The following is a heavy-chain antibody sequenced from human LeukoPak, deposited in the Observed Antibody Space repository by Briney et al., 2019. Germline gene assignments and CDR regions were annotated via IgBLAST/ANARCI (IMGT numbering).Heavy chain of an antibody. D-gene: IGHD2-2*01. CDR1: GFTFDDYA. CDR2: ISWNSGSI. Sequence: GGSLRLSCAASGFTFDDYAMHWVRQAPGKGLEWVSGISWNSGSIGYADSVKGRFTISRDNAKNSLYLQMNSLRAEDTAVYYCARGGPAVKGWFDPWGQGTLVTVSS. V-gene: IGHV3-9*01. J-gene: IGHJ5*02. CDR3: ARGGPAVKGWFDP.